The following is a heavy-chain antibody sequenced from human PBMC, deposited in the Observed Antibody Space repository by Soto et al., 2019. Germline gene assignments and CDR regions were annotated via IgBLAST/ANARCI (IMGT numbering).Heavy chain of an antibody. J-gene: IGHJ4*02. CDR2: IYYSGST. D-gene: IGHD4-17*01. CDR1: GGSISSYY. CDR3: ARHHNDYGDYGYFDY. Sequence: PSETLSLTCTVSGGSISSYYWSWIRQPPGKGLEWIGYIYYSGSTNYNPSLKSRVTISVDTSKNQFSLKLSSVTAADTAVYYCARHHNDYGDYGYFDYWGQGTLVTVSS. V-gene: IGHV4-59*08.